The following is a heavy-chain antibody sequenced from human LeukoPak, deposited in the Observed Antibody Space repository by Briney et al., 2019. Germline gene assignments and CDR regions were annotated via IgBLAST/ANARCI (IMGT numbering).Heavy chain of an antibody. CDR2: IYTSGST. V-gene: IGHV4-61*02. J-gene: IGHJ3*02. CDR1: GGSISSGSYY. Sequence: PSQTLSLTCTVSGGSISSGSYYWSWIRQPAGKGLEWIGRIYTSGSTNYNPSLKSRVTISVDTSKNQFSLKLSSVTAADTAVYYCARAYSSSPGAFDIWGQGTMVTVSS. D-gene: IGHD6-6*01. CDR3: ARAYSSSPGAFDI.